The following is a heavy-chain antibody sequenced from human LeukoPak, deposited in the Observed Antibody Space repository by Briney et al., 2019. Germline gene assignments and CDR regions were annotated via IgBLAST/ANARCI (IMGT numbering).Heavy chain of an antibody. V-gene: IGHV4-59*08. CDR1: GGSISNYY. CDR2: ISYSGST. Sequence: SETLSLTCTVSGGSISNYYWSWMRQPPGKGLEWIGYISYSGSTKYNPSLKSRVTISVDTSKNHISLKVTSVTAADTAVYYCARHQEMATILSWFDPWGQGTLVTVSS. J-gene: IGHJ5*02. D-gene: IGHD5-24*01. CDR3: ARHQEMATILSWFDP.